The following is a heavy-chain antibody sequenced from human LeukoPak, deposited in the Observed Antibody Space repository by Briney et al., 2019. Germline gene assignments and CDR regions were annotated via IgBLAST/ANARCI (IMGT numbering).Heavy chain of an antibody. V-gene: IGHV3-30*02. D-gene: IGHD5-12*01. Sequence: PGGSLRLSCAASGFTFSSYGMHWVRQAPGKGLEWVAFIRYDGSNKYYADSVKGRFTISRDNSKNTLYLQMNSLRAEDTAVYYCAKDQDIVATSDYFDYWGQGTLVTVSS. CDR1: GFTFSSYG. J-gene: IGHJ4*02. CDR3: AKDQDIVATSDYFDY. CDR2: IRYDGSNK.